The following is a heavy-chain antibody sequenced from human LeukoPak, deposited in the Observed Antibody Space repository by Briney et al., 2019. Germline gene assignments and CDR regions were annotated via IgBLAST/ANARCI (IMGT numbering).Heavy chain of an antibody. J-gene: IGHJ4*02. D-gene: IGHD6-6*01. CDR1: GGSISNYY. CDR2: IHYSGYT. CDR3: ARHDAGIAARPFDN. V-gene: IGHV4-59*08. Sequence: PSETLSLTCAVSGGSISNYYCSWIRQPPGKGLEWLGYIHYSGYTNYNPSLKSRVTISVDASKNQFSLKLSSVTAADTAVYYCARHDAGIAARPFDNWGQGTLVTVSS.